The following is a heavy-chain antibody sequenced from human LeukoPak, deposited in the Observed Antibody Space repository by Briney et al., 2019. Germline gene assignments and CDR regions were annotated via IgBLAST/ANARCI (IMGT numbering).Heavy chain of an antibody. D-gene: IGHD3-9*01. Sequence: GGSLRLSCAASGFTFSRYSMNWVRQAPGKGPEWVSSISISSNYKYYPDSLKGRFTISRDNAKNSLYLQMNSLRPEDMALYYCVKDRYDILTDYNAFDIWGQGTMVTVSS. CDR2: ISISSNYK. V-gene: IGHV3-21*04. J-gene: IGHJ3*02. CDR1: GFTFSRYS. CDR3: VKDRYDILTDYNAFDI.